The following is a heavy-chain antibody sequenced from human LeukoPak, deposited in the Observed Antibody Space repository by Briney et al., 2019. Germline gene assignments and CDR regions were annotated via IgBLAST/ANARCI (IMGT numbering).Heavy chain of an antibody. V-gene: IGHV3-7*01. CDR3: ARETLAARRGEIDY. Sequence: GGSLRLSCAASGFTFSSYAMNWVRQAPGKGLGWVANIKQDGSEKYYVDSVKGRFTISRDNAKSSLYLQMNSLRAEDTAVYYCARETLAARRGEIDYWGQGTLVTVSS. CDR2: IKQDGSEK. CDR1: GFTFSSYA. J-gene: IGHJ4*02. D-gene: IGHD6-6*01.